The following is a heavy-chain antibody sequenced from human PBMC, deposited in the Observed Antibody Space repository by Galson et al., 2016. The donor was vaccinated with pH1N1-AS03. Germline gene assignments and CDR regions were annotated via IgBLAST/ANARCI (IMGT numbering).Heavy chain of an antibody. CDR1: GYVFGSYR. V-gene: IGHV1-18*01. D-gene: IGHD3-10*01. CDR3: ARQTMVHYFDY. Sequence: SVKVSCKASGYVFGSYRISWVRQAPGQGLEWMGWISVYNGNTNHAQNLQGRVTMSTDTPTTTAYMELRSLTSDDTAVYYCARQTMVHYFDYWGQGTLVTVSS. J-gene: IGHJ4*02. CDR2: ISVYNGNT.